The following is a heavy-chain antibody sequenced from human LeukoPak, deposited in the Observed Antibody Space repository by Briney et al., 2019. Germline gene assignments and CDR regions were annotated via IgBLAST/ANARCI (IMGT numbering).Heavy chain of an antibody. CDR3: ASSRDSSGYSFDY. CDR2: IWFDGTNK. CDR1: GFTFSNYG. V-gene: IGHV3-33*01. D-gene: IGHD3-22*01. Sequence: GGSLRLSCEASGFTFSNYGMNWVRQAPGKGLEWVAVIWFDGTNKYSADSVKGRFTISRDNSKNTLYLQMNSLRAEDTAVYYCASSRDSSGYSFDYWGQGTLVTVSS. J-gene: IGHJ4*02.